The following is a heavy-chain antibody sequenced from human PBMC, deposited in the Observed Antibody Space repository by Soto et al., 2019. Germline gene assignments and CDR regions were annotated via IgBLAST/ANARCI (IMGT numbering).Heavy chain of an antibody. Sequence: EVQLLESGGGLVQPGGSLRLSCAASGFTFSSYAMSWVRQAPGKGLEWVSVISGSGGRTYYADSVKGRFTISRDNSKNKLYLKMNSLSAEAKDVYYCANGGGMDLPSDSWGQGTLVTVSS. J-gene: IGHJ4*02. V-gene: IGHV3-23*01. CDR3: ANGGGMDLPSDS. CDR1: GFTFSSYA. D-gene: IGHD3-16*01. CDR2: ISGSGGRT.